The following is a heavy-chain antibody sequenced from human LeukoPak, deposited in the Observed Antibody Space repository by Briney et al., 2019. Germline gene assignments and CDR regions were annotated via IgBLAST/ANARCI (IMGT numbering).Heavy chain of an antibody. V-gene: IGHV7-4-1*02. CDR1: GYTFTGYY. D-gene: IGHD3-22*01. CDR2: INTNTGNP. Sequence: ASVKVSCKASGYTFTGYYMHWVRQAPGQGLEWMGWINTNTGNPTYAQGFTGRFVFSLDTSVSTAYLQISSLKPEDTAVYYCARAMYYYDSSGYYNWFDSWGQGTLVTVSS. J-gene: IGHJ5*01. CDR3: ARAMYYYDSSGYYNWFDS.